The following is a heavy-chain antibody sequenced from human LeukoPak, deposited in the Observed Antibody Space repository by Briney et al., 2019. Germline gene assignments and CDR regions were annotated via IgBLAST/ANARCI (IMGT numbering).Heavy chain of an antibody. CDR1: GFTFSSYG. CDR2: ISGSGGST. CDR3: AKGTSLWFGVLRPRSYYMDV. D-gene: IGHD3-10*01. Sequence: PGGSLRLSCAASGFTFSSYGMSWVRQAPGKGLEWVSAISGSGGSTYYADSVKGRFTISRDNSKNTLYLQMNSLRAEDTAVYYCAKGTSLWFGVLRPRSYYMDVWGKGTTVTISS. J-gene: IGHJ6*03. V-gene: IGHV3-23*01.